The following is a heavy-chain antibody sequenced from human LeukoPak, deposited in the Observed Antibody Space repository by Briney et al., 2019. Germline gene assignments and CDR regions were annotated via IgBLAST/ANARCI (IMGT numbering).Heavy chain of an antibody. V-gene: IGHV1-69*13. D-gene: IGHD1-7*01. Sequence: VASVKVSCKASGGTFSSYAISWVRQAPGQGLEWMGGIIPIFGTANYAQKFQGRVTITADESTSTAYMELSSLRSGDTAVYYCASGPGGWNYGDYWGQGTLVTVSS. J-gene: IGHJ4*02. CDR3: ASGPGGWNYGDY. CDR2: IIPIFGTA. CDR1: GGTFSSYA.